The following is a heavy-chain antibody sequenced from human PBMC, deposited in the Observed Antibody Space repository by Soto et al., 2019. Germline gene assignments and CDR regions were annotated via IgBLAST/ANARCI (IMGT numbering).Heavy chain of an antibody. Sequence: SETLSLTCTVSGGSISNHYWSWIRQPPRKGLEWTGYIYYSGSTNYNPPLKSRVPISVDTSKNQFSLKLSSVTAADTAVYYCARRNILRFGEFETWFDPWGQGTLVTVSS. CDR1: GGSISNHY. V-gene: IGHV4-59*08. CDR2: IYYSGST. CDR3: ARRNILRFGEFETWFDP. J-gene: IGHJ5*02. D-gene: IGHD3-10*01.